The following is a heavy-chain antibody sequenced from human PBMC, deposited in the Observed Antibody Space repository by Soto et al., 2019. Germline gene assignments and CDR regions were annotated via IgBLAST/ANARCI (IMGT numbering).Heavy chain of an antibody. CDR2: LSRGGGST. Sequence: EAQLLESGGELIQPGGSLRLSCAASGFTYSSHGMSWVRQAPGKGLEWIAGLSRGGGSTYYADSVKGRFTISSDNSKNTLDLIMNSLRVDDTALYYCARDGQYRTDGFDIWGQGTMVTVSS. CDR1: GFTYSSHG. D-gene: IGHD5-12*01. J-gene: IGHJ3*02. CDR3: ARDGQYRTDGFDI. V-gene: IGHV3-23*01.